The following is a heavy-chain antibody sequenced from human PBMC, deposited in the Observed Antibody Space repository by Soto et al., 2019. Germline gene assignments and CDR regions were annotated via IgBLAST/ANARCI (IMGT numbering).Heavy chain of an antibody. CDR1: GGSFSGYY. CDR2: INHSGST. CDR3: ARGTRYYDILTGYYLPLDY. J-gene: IGHJ4*02. D-gene: IGHD3-9*01. Sequence: SETLSLTCAVYGGSFSGYYWSWIRQPPGKGLEWIGEINHSGSTNYNPSLKSRVTISVDTSKNQFSLKLSSVTAADTAVYYCARGTRYYDILTGYYLPLDYWGQGTLVTVSS. V-gene: IGHV4-34*01.